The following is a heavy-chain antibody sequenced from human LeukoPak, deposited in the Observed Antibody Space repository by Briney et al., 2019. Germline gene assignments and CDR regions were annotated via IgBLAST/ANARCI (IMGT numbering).Heavy chain of an antibody. V-gene: IGHV1-24*01. CDR3: ATHYDILTGYRY. CDR1: GYTLTELS. D-gene: IGHD3-9*01. CDR2: FDPEDCET. J-gene: IGHJ4*02. Sequence: ASAKVSCKVSGYTLTELSMHWVRQAPGKGLEWMGGFDPEDCETIYAEKFQGRVTMTEDTSTDTAYMELSSLRSEDMAVYYWATHYDILTGYRYWGQGTLVTVSS.